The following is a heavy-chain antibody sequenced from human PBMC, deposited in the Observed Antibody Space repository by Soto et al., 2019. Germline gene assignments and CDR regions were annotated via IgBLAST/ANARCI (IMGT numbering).Heavy chain of an antibody. J-gene: IGHJ5*02. Sequence: PGESLKISCEGSGYSFTSYWISWVRQMPGKGLEWMGKIDPSDSYTNYSPSFQGHVTISADKSISTAYLQWSSLKASDTAIYYCARHSDYYDSSGTYAWFDPWGQGTLVTVSS. V-gene: IGHV5-10-1*01. CDR2: IDPSDSYT. D-gene: IGHD3-22*01. CDR1: GYSFTSYW. CDR3: ARHSDYYDSSGTYAWFDP.